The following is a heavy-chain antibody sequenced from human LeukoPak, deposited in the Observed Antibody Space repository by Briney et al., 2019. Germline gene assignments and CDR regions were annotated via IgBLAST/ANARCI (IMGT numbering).Heavy chain of an antibody. CDR1: GGTFSSYA. D-gene: IGHD3-22*01. CDR3: ARDRIGITMIVVVPADY. CDR2: IIPILGIA. Sequence: VASVKVSCKASGGTFSSYAISWVRQAPGQGLEWMGRIIPILGIANYAQRFQGRVTITADKSTSTAYMELSSLRSEDTAVYYCARDRIGITMIVVVPADYWGQGTLVTVSS. V-gene: IGHV1-69*04. J-gene: IGHJ4*02.